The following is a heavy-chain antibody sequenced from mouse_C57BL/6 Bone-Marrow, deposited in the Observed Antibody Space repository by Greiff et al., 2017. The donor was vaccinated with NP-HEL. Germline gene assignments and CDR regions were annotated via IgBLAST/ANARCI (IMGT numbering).Heavy chain of an antibody. Sequence: EVKVVESGGGLVQSGRSLRLSCATSGFTFSDFYMEWVRQAPGKGLEWIAASRNKANDYTTEYSASVKGRFIVSRDTSQSILYLQMNALRAEDTAIYYCERDALYYYGSRIYWYFDVWGTGTTVTVSS. CDR3: ERDALYYYGSRIYWYFDV. CDR2: SRNKANDYTT. J-gene: IGHJ1*03. CDR1: GFTFSDFY. D-gene: IGHD1-1*01. V-gene: IGHV7-1*01.